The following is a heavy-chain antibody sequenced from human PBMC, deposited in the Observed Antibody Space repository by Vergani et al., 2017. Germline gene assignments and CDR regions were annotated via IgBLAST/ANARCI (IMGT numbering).Heavy chain of an antibody. V-gene: IGHV3-64D*06. CDR1: GFTFSSYA. Sequence: DVQLLESGGGLVQPGESLRLSCAASGFTFSSYAMTWVRQAPGKGLEFVSAISSNGGSTYYADSVKGRFTIPRDNSKNTLYLQMSSLRAEDTAVYYCVKDLLDNSGSYRLTPPGYWGQGTLVTVSS. J-gene: IGHJ4*02. D-gene: IGHD1-26*01. CDR2: ISSNGGST. CDR3: VKDLLDNSGSYRLTPPGY.